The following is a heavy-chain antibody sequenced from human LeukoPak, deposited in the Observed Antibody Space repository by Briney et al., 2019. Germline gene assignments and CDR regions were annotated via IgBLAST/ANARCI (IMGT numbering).Heavy chain of an antibody. D-gene: IGHD1-26*01. V-gene: IGHV4-59*01. CDR1: GGSISSYY. CDR3: ARDQMGGVDY. J-gene: IGHJ4*02. Sequence: SETLSLTCTVSGGSISSYYWSWIRQPPGKGLEWIGYIYYSGSTNYNPSLKSRVTISVDTSKNQFSLKLSSVTAADTAVYYCARDQMGGVDYWGQGTLVTVSP. CDR2: IYYSGST.